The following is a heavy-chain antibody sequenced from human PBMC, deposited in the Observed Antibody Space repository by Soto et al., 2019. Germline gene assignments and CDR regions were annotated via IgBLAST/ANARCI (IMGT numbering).Heavy chain of an antibody. CDR1: GDSVSSNSAA. CDR3: ARETDTIFGVVLMYYGMDV. J-gene: IGHJ6*02. V-gene: IGHV6-1*01. CDR2: TYYRSKWYN. Sequence: PSQTLSLTCAISGDSVSSNSAAWNWIRQSPSRGLEWLGRTYYRSKWYNDYAVSVESRITINPDTSKNQFSLQLNSVTPEDTAVYYCARETDTIFGVVLMYYGMDVWGQGTTVTVSS. D-gene: IGHD3-3*01.